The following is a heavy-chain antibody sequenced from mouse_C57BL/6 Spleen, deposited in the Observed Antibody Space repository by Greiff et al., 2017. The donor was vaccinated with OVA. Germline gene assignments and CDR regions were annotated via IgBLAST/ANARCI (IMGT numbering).Heavy chain of an antibody. CDR3: ARGFNTVVARAMDY. D-gene: IGHD1-1*01. J-gene: IGHJ4*01. Sequence: EVKLQQSGPELVKPGASVKISCKASGYTFTDYYMNWVKQSHGKSLEWIGDINPNNGGTSYNQKFKGKATLTVDKSSSTAYMELRSLTSEDSAVYYCARGFNTVVARAMDYWGQGTSVTVSS. V-gene: IGHV1-26*01. CDR1: GYTFTDYY. CDR2: INPNNGGT.